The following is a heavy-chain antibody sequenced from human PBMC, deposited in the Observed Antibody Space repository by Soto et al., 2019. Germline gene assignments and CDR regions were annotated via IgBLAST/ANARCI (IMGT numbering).Heavy chain of an antibody. CDR3: ARQAYHYDTNSFGY. J-gene: IGHJ4*02. V-gene: IGHV5-51*01. D-gene: IGHD3-22*01. Sequence: GESLQISCKGSGYSFTTYWIGCVRQMPGKGLEWIGVIYPGDSDIRFSPSFQGQVTISADMSLSTAYLQWSSLRVSDTAMYYCARQAYHYDTNSFGYWGQGTMVTVS. CDR1: GYSFTTYW. CDR2: IYPGDSDI.